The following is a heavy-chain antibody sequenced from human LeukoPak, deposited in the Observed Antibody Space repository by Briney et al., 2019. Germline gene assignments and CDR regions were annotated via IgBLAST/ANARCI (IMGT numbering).Heavy chain of an antibody. CDR2: TSHDEATK. CDR1: GFTFSSYP. Sequence: GGSLRLSCAASGFTFSSYPMHWVRQAPGKGLEWVAITSHDEATKYYADSVKGRFTISKDNSKNTLYLQMNSLRVEDTAVYYCARDDPGGIDSWGQGTLVTVSS. V-gene: IGHV3-30-3*01. CDR3: ARDDPGGIDS. J-gene: IGHJ4*02. D-gene: IGHD1-1*01.